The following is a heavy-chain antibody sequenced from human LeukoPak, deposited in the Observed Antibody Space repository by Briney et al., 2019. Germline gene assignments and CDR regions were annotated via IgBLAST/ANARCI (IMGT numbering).Heavy chain of an antibody. CDR3: AKDGKGIDY. CDR2: ISCDGSNK. D-gene: IGHD1-1*01. CDR1: GFTFSSYG. J-gene: IGHJ4*02. V-gene: IGHV3-30*18. Sequence: GGSLRLSCAASGFTFSSYGMHWVRQAPGKGLEWVAVISCDGSNKYYADSVKGRFTISRDNSKNTLYLQMNSLRAEDTAVYYCAKDGKGIDYWGQGTLVTVSS.